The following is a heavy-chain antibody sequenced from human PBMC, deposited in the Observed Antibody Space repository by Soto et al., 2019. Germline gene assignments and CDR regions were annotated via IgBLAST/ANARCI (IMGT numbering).Heavy chain of an antibody. CDR3: ARAMPTAGYIKSGH. Sequence: QVDLVQSGAEVKEPGASVRISCEASGYTFTSYGIHWVRQAPGQCLEWMGWINTGSSNTQYTPEFQARVTITRHTSASTAHMDLNSLRTEDRAVYYCARAMPTAGYIKSGHWGQGTMVTDSS. CDR1: GYTFTSYG. J-gene: IGHJ4*02. V-gene: IGHV1-3*04. D-gene: IGHD3-16*02. CDR2: INTGSSNT.